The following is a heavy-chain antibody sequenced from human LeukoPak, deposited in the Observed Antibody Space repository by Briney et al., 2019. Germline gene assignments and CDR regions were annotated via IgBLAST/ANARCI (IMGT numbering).Heavy chain of an antibody. CDR2: IYYSGNT. V-gene: IGHV4-59*11. CDR3: ASLVEATVPYFDC. CDR1: GGSIGGHY. D-gene: IGHD4-17*01. J-gene: IGHJ4*02. Sequence: PSETLSLTCTVSGGSIGGHYWSWIRQPPGKGLEWIAYIYYSGNTNYNPSLKSRVTISVDTSKNQFSLKLSSVTAADTAVFYCASLVEATVPYFDCWGQGTLVTVSS.